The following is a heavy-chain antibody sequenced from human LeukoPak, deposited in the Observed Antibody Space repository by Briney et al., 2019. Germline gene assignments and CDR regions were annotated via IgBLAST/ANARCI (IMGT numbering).Heavy chain of an antibody. V-gene: IGHV4-39*07. J-gene: IGHJ3*02. D-gene: IGHD2-15*01. CDR3: ARDPILGYCSGGSCRRDAFDI. Sequence: SETLSLTCSVSGGSIRSSDDYWGFVRQTPGKGLEWMGSIYYTGSSHYNPSLKSRATISVDTSKNQFSLKLTSVTAADTAVYYCARDPILGYCSGGSCRRDAFDIWAQGTMVTVSS. CDR2: IYYTGSS. CDR1: GGSIRSSDDY.